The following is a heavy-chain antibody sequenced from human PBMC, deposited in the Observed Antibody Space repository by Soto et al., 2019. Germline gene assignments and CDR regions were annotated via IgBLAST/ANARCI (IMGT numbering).Heavy chain of an antibody. CDR2: INPSGGST. J-gene: IGHJ6*02. CDR3: ARAQCSGGSCYYYYGMDV. V-gene: IGHV1-46*01. Sequence: ASVKVSCKASGYTFTSYYMHWVRQAPGQGLEWMGIINPSGGSTSYAQKFQGRVTMTRDTSTSTVYVELSSLRSEDTAVYYCARAQCSGGSCYYYYGMDVWGQGTTVTVSS. D-gene: IGHD2-15*01. CDR1: GYTFTSYY.